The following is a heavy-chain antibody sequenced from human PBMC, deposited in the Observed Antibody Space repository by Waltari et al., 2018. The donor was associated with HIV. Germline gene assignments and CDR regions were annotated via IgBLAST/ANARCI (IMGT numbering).Heavy chain of an antibody. CDR2: INRDWNTI. CDR3: ARGQYYSMDV. D-gene: IGHD3-10*01. CDR1: GFTSSRYS. Sequence: VKLVESGGGLVQTGGSLRLSCSASGFTSSRYSMHRVRQAPGKGLVWGSCINRDWNTIRDAHSVKGRFTISRDNAKNTLYLQMNSLRAEDTALYYCARGQYYSMDVWGQGTTVTVSS. V-gene: IGHV3-74*01. J-gene: IGHJ6*02.